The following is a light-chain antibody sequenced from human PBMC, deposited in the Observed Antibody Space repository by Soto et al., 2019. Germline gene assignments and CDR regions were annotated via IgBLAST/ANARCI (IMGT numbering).Light chain of an antibody. Sequence: ESELTQSPGTLSLSPGDRATLPCRASQSVSSSYLAWYQQKPGQAPGLLIYGASSRATGIPDRFSGSGSGTDFTLTISRLEPEDFAVYYCQQYGRSPWTFGQGTKVDI. V-gene: IGKV3-20*01. CDR2: GAS. CDR1: QSVSSSY. CDR3: QQYGRSPWT. J-gene: IGKJ1*01.